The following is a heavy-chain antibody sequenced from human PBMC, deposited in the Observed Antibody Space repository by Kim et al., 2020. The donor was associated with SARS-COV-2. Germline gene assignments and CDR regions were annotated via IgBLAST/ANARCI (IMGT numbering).Heavy chain of an antibody. Sequence: GGSLRLSCAASGFTFSSYAMSWVRQAPGKGLEWVSLVSGSGGSTYYADSVKGRFAISRDNSKNTLYLQMNSLRAEDTALYYCAKGVSNDWSCFDYWGQGTLVTVSS. CDR1: GFTFSSYA. J-gene: IGHJ4*02. CDR3: AKGVSNDWSCFDY. CDR2: VSGSGGST. V-gene: IGHV3-23*01. D-gene: IGHD2-8*02.